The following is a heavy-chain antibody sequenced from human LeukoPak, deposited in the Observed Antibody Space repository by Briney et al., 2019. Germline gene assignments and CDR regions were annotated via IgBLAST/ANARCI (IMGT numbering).Heavy chain of an antibody. D-gene: IGHD3-10*01. CDR2: IKEDGSEK. V-gene: IGHV3-7*01. Sequence: PGGSLRLSCAASEFTFSNYWMSWVRQAPGKGLEWVANIKEDGSEKYYVDSVKGRFTISRDNAKNSLYLQMNSLRAEDTAVYYCARDNRRSTMVRGVESRFDYWGQGTLVTVSS. CDR1: EFTFSNYW. J-gene: IGHJ4*02. CDR3: ARDNRRSTMVRGVESRFDY.